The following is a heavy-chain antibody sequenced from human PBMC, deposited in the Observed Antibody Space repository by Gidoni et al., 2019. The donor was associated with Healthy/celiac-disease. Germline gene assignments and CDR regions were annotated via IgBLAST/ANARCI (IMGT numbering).Heavy chain of an antibody. V-gene: IGHV4-34*01. Sequence: QVQLQQWGAGLLKPSETLSLTCAVYGGSFSGYYWSWIRQPPGKGLEWIGEINHSGGTNYNPSLKSRVTISVDTSKNQFSLKLSSVTAADTAVYYCARGRLLWFGEVSYYYYGMDVWGQGTTVTVSS. J-gene: IGHJ6*02. CDR3: ARGRLLWFGEVSYYYYGMDV. CDR2: INHSGGT. CDR1: GGSFSGYY. D-gene: IGHD3-10*01.